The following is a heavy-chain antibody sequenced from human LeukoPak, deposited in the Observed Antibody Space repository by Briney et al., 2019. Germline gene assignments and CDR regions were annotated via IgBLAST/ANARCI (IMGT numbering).Heavy chain of an antibody. J-gene: IGHJ4*02. V-gene: IGHV5-51*01. Sequence: GESLKISCKGSGYSFTSYWIGWVRQLPGKGLEWMGIIYTGDSDTRYSPSFQGQVTTSADKSISTAYLQWSSLKASDTAMYYCARKRDSSGYYLDYWGQGTLVTVSS. CDR1: GYSFTSYW. CDR2: IYTGDSDT. D-gene: IGHD3-22*01. CDR3: ARKRDSSGYYLDY.